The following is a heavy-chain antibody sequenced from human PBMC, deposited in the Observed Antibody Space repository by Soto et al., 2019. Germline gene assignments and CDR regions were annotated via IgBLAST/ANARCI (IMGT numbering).Heavy chain of an antibody. J-gene: IGHJ3*02. CDR2: IYPGDSDT. CDR1: GYSLSNYW. V-gene: IGHV5-51*01. D-gene: IGHD3-22*01. CDR3: ARSSSAWPYDGFEN. Sequence: GESLKISCKGSGYSLSNYWIGWVRPMPGKGLEWRGIIYPGDSDTTYSPSFQGQVSISVDKSISTAYLQWSSLKASDTAMYYCARSSSAWPYDGFENRAQGTTVTVSS.